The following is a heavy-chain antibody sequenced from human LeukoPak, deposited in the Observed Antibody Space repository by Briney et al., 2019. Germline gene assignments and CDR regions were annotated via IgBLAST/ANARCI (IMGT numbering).Heavy chain of an antibody. D-gene: IGHD6-6*01. CDR3: ARDRIVEQLAQIYYYYGMDV. V-gene: IGHV3-53*01. CDR1: GFNFGSHW. CDR2: IYSGGST. Sequence: PGGSLRLSCAASGFNFGSHWMNWVRQAPGKGLECVSVIYSGGSTYYADSVKGRFTISRDNSKNTLYLQMNSLRAEDTAVYYCARDRIVEQLAQIYYYYGMDVWGQGTTVTVSS. J-gene: IGHJ6*02.